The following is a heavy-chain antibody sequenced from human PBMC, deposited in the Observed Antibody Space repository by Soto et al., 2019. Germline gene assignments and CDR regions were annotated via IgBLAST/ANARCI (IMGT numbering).Heavy chain of an antibody. CDR2: TYFRSTWYN. D-gene: IGHD1-1*01. V-gene: IGHV6-1*01. CDR3: AKGYNLGPKPGYALDP. Sequence: SPTLSLRCPLSGHSVPSNTASWTWIRQSPSRGLECLGRTYFRSTWYNDYAVSVKRRIIINPDTSNNQFSLQLNSVTPEATVLYFCAKGYNLGPKPGYALDPWGQGMMVTVSS. CDR1: GHSVPSNTAS. J-gene: IGHJ5*02.